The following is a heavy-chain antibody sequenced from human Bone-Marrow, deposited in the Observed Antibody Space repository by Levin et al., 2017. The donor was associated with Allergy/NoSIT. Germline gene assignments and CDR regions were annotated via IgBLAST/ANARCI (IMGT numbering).Heavy chain of an antibody. V-gene: IGHV3-7*01. J-gene: IGHJ4*02. D-gene: IGHD7-27*01. CDR3: AKLIGDYTVYDY. Sequence: GGSLRLSCAASGFTFMNYWMSWVRQAPGKGLEWVASIKKDASEQKYVDSVKGRFTVSRDNAQNSLYLQMNSLRAEDTAVYYCAKLIGDYTVYDYWGQGPLVTVSS. CDR1: GFTFMNYW. CDR2: IKKDASEQ.